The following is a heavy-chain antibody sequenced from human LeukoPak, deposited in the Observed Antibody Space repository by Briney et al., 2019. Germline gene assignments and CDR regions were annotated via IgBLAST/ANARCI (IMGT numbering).Heavy chain of an antibody. J-gene: IGHJ6*02. CDR1: GYTFTGYY. CDR2: INPNSGGT. V-gene: IGHV1-2*02. Sequence: ASVKVSCKASGYTFTGYYMHWVRQAPGQGLEWMGWINPNSGGTNYAQKFQGRVTMTRDTSISTAYMELSRLRSDDTAVYYCASQDPYYDILTGYYEYYYYGVDVWGQGTTVTVSS. CDR3: ASQDPYYDILTGYYEYYYYGVDV. D-gene: IGHD3-9*01.